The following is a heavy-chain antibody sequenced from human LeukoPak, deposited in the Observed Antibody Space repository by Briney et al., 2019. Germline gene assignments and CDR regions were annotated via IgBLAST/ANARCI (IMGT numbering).Heavy chain of an antibody. V-gene: IGHV3-20*04. CDR1: GFRFDDFG. D-gene: IGHD1-1*01. Sequence: GGSLGLSCTTSGFRFDDFGLSWVRQAPGKGLEWVSSISWNGSLTPYADSVRGRFTVSRDNDKNFLYLQMNSLKVEDTALYYCTRDETGIDYWGPGTLVTVSS. J-gene: IGHJ4*02. CDR2: ISWNGSLT. CDR3: TRDETGIDY.